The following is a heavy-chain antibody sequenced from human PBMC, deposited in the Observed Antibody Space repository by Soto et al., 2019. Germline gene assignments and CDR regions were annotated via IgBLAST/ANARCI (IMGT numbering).Heavy chain of an antibody. V-gene: IGHV1-69*01. CDR3: AGGGSSGGWYFDL. D-gene: IGHD1-26*01. CDR2: VSPIFGTT. Sequence: QVQLVQSGAEVKKPGSSVKVSCKASGGSFSSPTISWVRQAPGQGLEWMGGVSPIFGTTNYAQKFQGRVSITADASSCTASIDMSSLKSEETAVYYCAGGGSSGGWYFDLWGRGTLVTVSS. CDR1: GGSFSSPT. J-gene: IGHJ2*01.